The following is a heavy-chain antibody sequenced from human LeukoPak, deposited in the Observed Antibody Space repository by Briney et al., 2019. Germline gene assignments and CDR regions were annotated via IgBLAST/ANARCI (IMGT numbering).Heavy chain of an antibody. CDR2: IKQDGSEK. CDR1: GFTFSSYW. CDR3: TRGDRGYAESLY. J-gene: IGHJ4*02. Sequence: PGGSLRLSCAASGFTFSSYWMSWVRQAPGKGLEWVANIKQDGSEKYYVDSVKGRFVIFRDNAKNSLYLQMHSLRAEDTAVYYCTRGDRGYAESLYWGRGTLVTVSS. D-gene: IGHD5-12*01. V-gene: IGHV3-7*02.